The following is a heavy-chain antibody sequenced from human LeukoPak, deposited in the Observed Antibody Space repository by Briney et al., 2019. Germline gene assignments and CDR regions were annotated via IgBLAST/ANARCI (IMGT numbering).Heavy chain of an antibody. CDR3: ARNYYDSSGYCDY. Sequence: GGSLRLSCAASEFTFSSYGMHWVRQAPGKVLEWVAVISYDGSNKYYADSVKGRFTISMDNSKNTLYLQMNSLRAEDTAVYYCARNYYDSSGYCDYWGQGTLVTASS. CDR2: ISYDGSNK. V-gene: IGHV3-30*03. CDR1: EFTFSSYG. D-gene: IGHD3-22*01. J-gene: IGHJ4*02.